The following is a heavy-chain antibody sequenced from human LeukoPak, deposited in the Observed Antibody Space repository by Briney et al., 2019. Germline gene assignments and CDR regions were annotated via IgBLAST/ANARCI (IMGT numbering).Heavy chain of an antibody. CDR1: GVTFGDYA. J-gene: IGHJ5*02. V-gene: IGHV3-49*03. CDR3: ARVNFRDYRGYTWFEP. D-gene: IGHD3-10*01. CDR2: VRTKTHGGAP. Sequence: GGSLRLSCKGSGVTFGDYAVTWFRQAPGKGLEWVGFVRTKTHGGAPETAASVEGRFNVSRDDSEGIAYLQMTSLRTEDTAMYYCARVNFRDYRGYTWFEPWGQGTLVTVSS.